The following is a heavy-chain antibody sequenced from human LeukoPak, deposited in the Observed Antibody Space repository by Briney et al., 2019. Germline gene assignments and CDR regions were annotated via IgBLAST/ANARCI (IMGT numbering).Heavy chain of an antibody. CDR1: GGSISSYY. V-gene: IGHV4-59*08. CDR3: ARLHLPDAFDI. CDR2: IYYSGST. J-gene: IGHJ3*02. Sequence: SETLSLTCTVSGGSISSYYWSWIRLPPGKGLEWIGYIYYSGSTNYNPSLKSRVTISVDTSKNQFSLKLSSVTAADTAVYYCARLHLPDAFDIWGQGTMVTVSS.